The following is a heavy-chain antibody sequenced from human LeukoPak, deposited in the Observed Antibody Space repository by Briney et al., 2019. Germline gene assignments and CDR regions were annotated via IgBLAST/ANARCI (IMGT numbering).Heavy chain of an antibody. CDR2: IKQDGSET. Sequence: GGSLRLSCAASGFTFSSYWMNWVRQAPGEGLEWVANIKQDGSETYSVDSVKGRFTISRDNAKNSLYLQMNSLRAEDTAVYYCARDGLGGGDAFDIWGQGTMVTVSS. CDR1: GFTFSSYW. V-gene: IGHV3-7*01. CDR3: ARDGLGGGDAFDI. J-gene: IGHJ3*02. D-gene: IGHD2-15*01.